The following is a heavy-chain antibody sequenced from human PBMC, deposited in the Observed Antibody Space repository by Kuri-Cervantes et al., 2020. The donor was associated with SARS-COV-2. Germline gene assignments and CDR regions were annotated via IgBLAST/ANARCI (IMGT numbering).Heavy chain of an antibody. J-gene: IGHJ4*02. CDR3: ARDEPAAAILGSWRTQNGAFDY. V-gene: IGHV4-59*11. D-gene: IGHD2-2*01. CDR2: IYYSGST. Sequence: SETLSLTCTVSGGSISSHYWSWIRQPPGKGLEWIGYIYYSGSTNYNPSLKSRVTISVDTSKNQFSLKLSSVTAADTAVYYCARDEPAAAILGSWRTQNGAFDYWGQGTLVTVSS. CDR1: GGSISSHY.